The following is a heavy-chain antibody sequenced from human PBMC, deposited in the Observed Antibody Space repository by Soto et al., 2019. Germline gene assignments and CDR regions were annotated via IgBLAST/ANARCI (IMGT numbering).Heavy chain of an antibody. CDR1: GFTFSSYA. CDR2: ISGSGGST. V-gene: IGHV3-23*01. CDR3: ANPLLGPYYYYGMDV. J-gene: IGHJ6*02. Sequence: EVQLLESGGGLVQPGGSLRLSCAASGFTFSSYAMSWVRQAPGKGLEWVSAISGSGGSTYYADSVKGRFTISRDNSKNSLYLKMNCRRAEDTAVYYCANPLLGPYYYYGMDVWGQGTTVTVSS.